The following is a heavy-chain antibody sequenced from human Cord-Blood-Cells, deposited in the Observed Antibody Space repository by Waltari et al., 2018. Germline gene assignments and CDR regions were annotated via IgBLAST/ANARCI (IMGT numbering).Heavy chain of an antibody. CDR3: VVLELENY. CDR1: GFHFRSYA. V-gene: IGHV3-23*01. Sequence: EVQLLESGGGSVQPGGSLRLSCAAAGFHFRSYAMSWVRQALGKGLEWVSTMSGSGGSTYYAASVKGRFTISRDNSKNTLYLQMNSLRAEDTAVYYCVVLELENYWGQGTLVTVSS. CDR2: MSGSGGST. J-gene: IGHJ4*02. D-gene: IGHD1-1*01.